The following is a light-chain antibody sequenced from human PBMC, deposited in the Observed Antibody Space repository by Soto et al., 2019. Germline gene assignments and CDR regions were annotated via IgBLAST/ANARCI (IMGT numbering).Light chain of an antibody. CDR1: NIGSKS. CDR2: YDR. Sequence: SYELTQPPSVSLAPGKAARITCGGNNIGSKSVHWYQQKPGQAPLLVIYYDRDRPSGIPERFSGSNSGNTATLTISRVEAGDEADYYCQLWDGGSGHRVFGGGTQLTVL. CDR3: QLWDGGSGHRV. J-gene: IGLJ2*01. V-gene: IGLV3-21*04.